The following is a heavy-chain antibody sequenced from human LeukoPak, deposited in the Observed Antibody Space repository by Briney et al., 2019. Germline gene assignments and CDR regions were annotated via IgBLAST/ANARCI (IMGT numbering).Heavy chain of an antibody. CDR1: GFTFSDHY. CDR2: TRNKANSYTT. Sequence: GGSLRLSCTASGFTFSDHYMDWVRQAPGKGLEWVGRTRNKANSYTTEYAASVKGRFTISRDDSKNSLYLQMNSLKTEDTAVYYCASYYDYVWGASVPVYYWGQGTLVTVSS. CDR3: ASYYDYVWGASVPVYY. V-gene: IGHV3-72*01. D-gene: IGHD3-16*01. J-gene: IGHJ4*02.